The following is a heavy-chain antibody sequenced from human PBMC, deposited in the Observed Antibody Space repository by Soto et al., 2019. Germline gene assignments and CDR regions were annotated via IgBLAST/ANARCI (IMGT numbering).Heavy chain of an antibody. Sequence: PSETLSLTCAVSGGSFSGYYWTWIRQPPGKALEWIGGINHRGSTNYNPSLESRVTITVDPSKNQFSLKLTSVAAADRGLYYCARDGFCSSTSCRVGNWFDPWGQGTLVTVSS. CDR1: GGSFSGYY. CDR2: INHRGST. CDR3: ARDGFCSSTSCRVGNWFDP. V-gene: IGHV4-34*01. J-gene: IGHJ5*02. D-gene: IGHD2-2*03.